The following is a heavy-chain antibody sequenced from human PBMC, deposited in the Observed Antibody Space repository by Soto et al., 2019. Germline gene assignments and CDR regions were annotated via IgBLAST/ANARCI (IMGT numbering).Heavy chain of an antibody. CDR3: ARSGPISGYFDY. CDR2: IIPILGIA. V-gene: IGHV1-69*02. Sequence: SVKVSCKASGGTFSSYTISWVRQAPGQGLEWMGRIIPILGIANYAQKFQGRVTITADKSTSTAYMELSSLRSEDTAVYYCARSGPISGYFDYWGQGTLVTVSS. D-gene: IGHD2-2*02. CDR1: GGTFSSYT. J-gene: IGHJ4*02.